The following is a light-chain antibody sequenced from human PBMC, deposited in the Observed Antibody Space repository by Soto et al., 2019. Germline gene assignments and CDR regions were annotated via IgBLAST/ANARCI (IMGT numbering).Light chain of an antibody. J-gene: IGLJ3*02. CDR1: GSDVESDNV. V-gene: IGLV2-23*02. Sequence: QSALTQPASVSGSPGQTITISCTGAGSDVESDNVVSWYQQHPGKAPKLIIYEVTKRPSGISNRFSGSKSGNTASLTISGLQAEDEADYYCCSYAGSFTWVFGGGTKVTVL. CDR2: EVT. CDR3: CSYAGSFTWV.